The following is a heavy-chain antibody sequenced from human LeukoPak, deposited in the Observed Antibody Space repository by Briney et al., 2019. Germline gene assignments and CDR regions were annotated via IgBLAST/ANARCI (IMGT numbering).Heavy chain of an antibody. CDR3: ARAHNWKYGSFDF. CDR2: ISSSSSYI. Sequence: GSLRLSCAASGFNFSSYAMNWVRQAPGKGLEWVSYISSSSSYIYYADSVKGRFTISRDNAKNSLYLQMNSLRAEDTAVYYCARAHNWKYGSFDFWGQGTLVTVSS. D-gene: IGHD1-7*01. CDR1: GFNFSSYA. J-gene: IGHJ4*02. V-gene: IGHV3-21*01.